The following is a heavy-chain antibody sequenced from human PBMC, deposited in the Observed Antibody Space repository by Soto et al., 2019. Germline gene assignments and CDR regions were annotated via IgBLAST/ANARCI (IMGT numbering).Heavy chain of an antibody. V-gene: IGHV4-39*01. CDR2: IYYSGST. J-gene: IGHJ5*02. D-gene: IGHD2-15*01. Sequence: SETLSLTCDVSRYSINNNNWWSWVRQPPGKGLEWIGSIYYSGSTYYNPSLKSRVTISVDTSKNQFSLKLSSVTAADTAVYYCARHGGYCSGGSCPGWFDPWGQGTLVTVSS. CDR3: ARHGGYCSGGSCPGWFDP. CDR1: RYSINNNNW.